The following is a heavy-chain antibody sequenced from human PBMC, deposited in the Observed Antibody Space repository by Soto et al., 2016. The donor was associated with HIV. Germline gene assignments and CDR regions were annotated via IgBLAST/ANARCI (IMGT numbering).Heavy chain of an antibody. CDR2: IRSKANSYAT. CDR3: RASMVRGNY. J-gene: IGHJ4*02. Sequence: EVQLVESGGGLVQPGGSLKLSCAASGFTFSGSAMHWVRQASGKGLEWVGRIRSKANSYATAYAASVKGRFTTSRDDSKNTAYLQMNSLKTEDTAVYYCRASMVRGNYWGQGTLVTVSS. D-gene: IGHD3-10*01. CDR1: GFTFSGSA. V-gene: IGHV3-73*01.